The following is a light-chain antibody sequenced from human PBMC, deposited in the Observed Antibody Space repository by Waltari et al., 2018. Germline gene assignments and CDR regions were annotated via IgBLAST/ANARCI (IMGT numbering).Light chain of an antibody. CDR1: TGAVPRGYN. CDR3: LLYYGGPWV. CDR2: STS. V-gene: IGLV7-43*01. Sequence: QTVVTQEPSLTVSPGGTVTLNCASSTGAVPRGYNPNWLQQKPGKAPRSPIYSTSNTHPWTPARFSGSLLGGKAALTLSCVQPEDEAEYYCLLYYGGPWVFGGGTKLTVL. J-gene: IGLJ3*02.